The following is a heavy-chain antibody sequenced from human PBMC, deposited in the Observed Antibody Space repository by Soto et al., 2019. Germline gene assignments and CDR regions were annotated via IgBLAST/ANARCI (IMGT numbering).Heavy chain of an antibody. CDR3: VSGRWNYVHYYGMDV. CDR1: ECTFSSYA. D-gene: IGHD1-7*01. J-gene: IGHJ6*01. CDR2: IIPIFGKA. V-gene: IGHV1-69*01. Sequence: VQLVQSGAEVKKPGSSVKVSCKASECTFSSYAISWGQKAPGQGLEWMGGIIPIFGKANYAQKCQGRVTITADESKSTAYMELRSVRSEDTAVYYCVSGRWNYVHYYGMDVWGQGTTVTVS.